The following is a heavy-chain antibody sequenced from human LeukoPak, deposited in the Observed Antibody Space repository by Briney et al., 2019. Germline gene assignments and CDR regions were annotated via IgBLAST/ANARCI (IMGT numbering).Heavy chain of an antibody. D-gene: IGHD6-13*01. CDR3: ARDQGYSSSWYRGNWFDP. J-gene: IGHJ5*02. CDR2: ISSSSSYI. Sequence: GGSLRLSCAASGFTFSSYSMNWVRLAPGKGLEWVSSISSSSSYIYYADSVKGRFTISRDNAKNSLYLQMNSLRAEDTAVYYCARDQGYSSSWYRGNWFDPWGRGTLVTVSS. CDR1: GFTFSSYS. V-gene: IGHV3-21*01.